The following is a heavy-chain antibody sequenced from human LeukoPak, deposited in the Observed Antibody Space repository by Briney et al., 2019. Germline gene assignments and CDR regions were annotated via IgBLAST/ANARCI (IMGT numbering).Heavy chain of an antibody. CDR3: AREFSRRHYVWGSYPPPGY. D-gene: IGHD3-16*02. CDR2: IDPNTGGT. Sequence: ASVKVSCKTSGYTFTNYYIHWVRQAPGQGLEWMGRIDPNTGGTKSAKNFQGRVTMTRDTSTSTVYMELSSLRSEDTAVYYCAREFSRRHYVWGSYPPPGYWGQGTLVTVSS. V-gene: IGHV1-2*06. CDR1: GYTFTNYY. J-gene: IGHJ4*02.